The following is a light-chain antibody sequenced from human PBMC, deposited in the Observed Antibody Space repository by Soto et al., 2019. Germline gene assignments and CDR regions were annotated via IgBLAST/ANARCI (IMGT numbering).Light chain of an antibody. CDR3: QQYGSSPVT. CDR1: QSVSSY. Sequence: IVLPQSPATLSLSPGERATLSCRASQSVSSYLVWYQQKPGQAPRLLIYDASNRATGIPARFSGSGSGTDFTLTISRLEPEDFAVYYCQQYGSSPVTFGQGTRLEIK. CDR2: DAS. V-gene: IGKV3-20*01. J-gene: IGKJ5*01.